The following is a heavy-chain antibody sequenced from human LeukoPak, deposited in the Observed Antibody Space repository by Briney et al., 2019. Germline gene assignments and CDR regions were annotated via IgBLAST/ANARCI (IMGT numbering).Heavy chain of an antibody. J-gene: IGHJ4*02. Sequence: GGSLRLSCAASGFTFSIYAMNWVRQAPGKGLEWLSGISGTGGSTYYADSVKGRFTISRDNSKNTLFLQMNSLSAEDTAVYYCAKDRARVNLVWGAITDSWGQGTLVTVSS. D-gene: IGHD3-10*01. CDR2: ISGTGGST. V-gene: IGHV3-23*01. CDR1: GFTFSIYA. CDR3: AKDRARVNLVWGAITDS.